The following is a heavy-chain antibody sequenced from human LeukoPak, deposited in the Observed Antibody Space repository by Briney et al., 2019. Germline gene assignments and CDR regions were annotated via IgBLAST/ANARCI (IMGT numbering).Heavy chain of an antibody. Sequence: PSETLSLTCTVSGGSISSYYWSWIRQPPRKGLEWIGYIYYSGSTNYNPSLKSRVTISVDTSKNQFSLKLSSVTAADTAVYYCARSYSSSSIDYWGRGALVAVSS. CDR2: IYYSGST. CDR1: GGSISSYY. J-gene: IGHJ4*02. D-gene: IGHD6-6*01. CDR3: ARSYSSSSIDY. V-gene: IGHV4-59*01.